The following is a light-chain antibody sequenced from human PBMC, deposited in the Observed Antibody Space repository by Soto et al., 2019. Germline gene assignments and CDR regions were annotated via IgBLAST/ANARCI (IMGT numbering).Light chain of an antibody. Sequence: QAVVTQPPSASGTPGQRVTISCSGSSSNIGSNTVNWYQQVPGTAPKLLIYSNNQRPSGVPDRFSGSKSGTSASLAISGLQSEDEADYYCATWDDSVVFGGGTKLTVL. CDR3: ATWDDSVV. J-gene: IGLJ2*01. CDR1: SSNIGSNT. V-gene: IGLV1-44*01. CDR2: SNN.